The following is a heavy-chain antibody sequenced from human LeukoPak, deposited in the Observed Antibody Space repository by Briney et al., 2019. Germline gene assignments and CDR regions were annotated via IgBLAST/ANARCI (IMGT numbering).Heavy chain of an antibody. J-gene: IGHJ4*02. V-gene: IGHV3-23*01. CDR1: GFTFSTYA. CDR3: AKDQDSSGRYGIDY. CDR2: ISGSGGGT. Sequence: PGGSLSLSCTAPGFTFSTYAMSWVRQAPGKGLEWVSEISGSGGGTYYADSVKGRFTISRDNSWNTLYLQMNSLRAEDTAVYYCAKDQDSSGRYGIDYWGQGTLVTVSS. D-gene: IGHD6-19*01.